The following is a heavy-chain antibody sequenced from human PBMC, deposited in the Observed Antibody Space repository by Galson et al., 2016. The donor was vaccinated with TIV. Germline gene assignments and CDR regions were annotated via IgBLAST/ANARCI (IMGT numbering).Heavy chain of an antibody. J-gene: IGHJ3*02. CDR3: AREMYYYDSTAYYAFDI. D-gene: IGHD3-22*01. CDR2: INPIFHTA. V-gene: IGHV1-69*06. CDR1: GYTFSTYG. Sequence: SVKVSCKASGYTFSTYGISWVRQAPGQGPEWMGRINPIFHTATYAQRLQGRVTIMADKSTTTIYMELNSLRPEDTAVYYCAREMYYYDSTAYYAFDIWGQGTMVTVSS.